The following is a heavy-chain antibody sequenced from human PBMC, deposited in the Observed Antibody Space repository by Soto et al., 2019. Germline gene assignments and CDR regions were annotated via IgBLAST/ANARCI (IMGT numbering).Heavy chain of an antibody. Sequence: QITLKESGPTLVKPTQTLTLTCTFSGFSLSTSGVGVGWIRQPQGKALEWLALIYWDDDKRYSPSLKSRLTITKDTSKNQVVLTMTNMDPVDTATYYCALKDRYCSSTSCYDYFDYWGQGTLVTVSS. D-gene: IGHD2-2*01. V-gene: IGHV2-5*02. CDR2: IYWDDDK. CDR1: GFSLSTSGVG. CDR3: ALKDRYCSSTSCYDYFDY. J-gene: IGHJ4*02.